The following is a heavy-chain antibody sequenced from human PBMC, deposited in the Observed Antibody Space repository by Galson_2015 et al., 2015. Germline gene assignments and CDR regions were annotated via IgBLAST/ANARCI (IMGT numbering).Heavy chain of an antibody. CDR1: GYSFTSYS. CDR2: IYPGDSDS. V-gene: IGHV5-51*01. J-gene: IGHJ3*02. D-gene: IGHD1-26*01. CDR3: ARHGRVVSKWSAGDDSLDI. Sequence: QSGAEVKKPGESLTISCTGSGYSFTSYSITWVRQIPGKGLEWMGIIYPGDSDSRYSPSFQGQVTISADKSISTAYLQWSSLKASDTALYYCARHGRVVSKWSAGDDSLDIWGQGTMVTVSS.